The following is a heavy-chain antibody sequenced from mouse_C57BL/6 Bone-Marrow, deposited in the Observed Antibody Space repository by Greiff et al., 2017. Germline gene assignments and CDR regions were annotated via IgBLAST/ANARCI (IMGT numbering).Heavy chain of an antibody. CDR3: TRLSIAMDY. J-gene: IGHJ4*01. Sequence: VQLQQSGAELVRPGASVKLSCTASGFNIKDDYMHWVKQRPEQGLEWIGWIDPENGDTEYASKFQGKATITADTSSNTAYVQHSSLTSEDTAVYYCTRLSIAMDYWGQGTSVTVSS. D-gene: IGHD2-3*01. CDR1: GFNIKDDY. CDR2: IDPENGDT. V-gene: IGHV14-4*01.